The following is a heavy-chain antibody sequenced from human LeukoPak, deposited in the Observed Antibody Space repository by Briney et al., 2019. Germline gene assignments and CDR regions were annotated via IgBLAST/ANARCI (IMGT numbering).Heavy chain of an antibody. Sequence: GGSLRLSCTASGFPFGDYAMSGVRQAPGKGLEWVGFIRSKAYGGTTEYAASVKGRFTISRDDSKSIAYLQMNSLKTEDTAVYYCTRDGTALAFDYWGQGTLATVSS. CDR1: GFPFGDYA. CDR3: TRDGTALAFDY. V-gene: IGHV3-49*04. CDR2: IRSKAYGGTT. J-gene: IGHJ4*02. D-gene: IGHD6-6*01.